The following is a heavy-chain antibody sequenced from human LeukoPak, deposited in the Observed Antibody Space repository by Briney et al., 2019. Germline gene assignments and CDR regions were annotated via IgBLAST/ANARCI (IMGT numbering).Heavy chain of an antibody. CDR2: IKSKTDGGTT. Sequence: GGSLRLSCAASGFTFSNAWMSWVRQAPGKGLEWVGRIKSKTDGGTTDYAAPVKGRFTISRDDSKNTLHLQMNSLKIEDTAMYYCTREYSGSFDYWGQGALVTVSS. CDR1: GFTFSNAW. CDR3: TREYSGSFDY. J-gene: IGHJ4*02. D-gene: IGHD1-26*01. V-gene: IGHV3-15*01.